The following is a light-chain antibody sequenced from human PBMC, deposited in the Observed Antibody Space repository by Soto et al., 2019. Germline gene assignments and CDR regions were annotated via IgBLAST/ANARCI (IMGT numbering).Light chain of an antibody. J-gene: IGKJ2*01. Sequence: DIQMTQSPPSLSASVGDTVTITCRASQSISVHLNWYQQKPGKVPKLLLYAASNLQSGVPSRFSGSGSETDFALTISSLQPEDFATYYCQQNYITPYTFGQGTKLQIK. CDR1: QSISVH. CDR3: QQNYITPYT. CDR2: AAS. V-gene: IGKV1-39*01.